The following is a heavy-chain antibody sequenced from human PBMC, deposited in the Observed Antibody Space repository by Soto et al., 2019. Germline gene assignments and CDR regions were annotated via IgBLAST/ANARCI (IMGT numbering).Heavy chain of an antibody. CDR2: MNPNSGNT. V-gene: IGHV1-8*01. J-gene: IGHJ4*02. CDR3: ACTREGYYDFWSGYYKGRAYDY. CDR1: GYTFTSYD. Sequence: QVQLVQSGAEVKKPGASVKVSCKASGYTFTSYDINWVRQATGQGLEWMGWMNPNSGNTGYAQKFQGRVTMTRNTSISTAYMELSSLRSEDTAVYYCACTREGYYDFWSGYYKGRAYDYWGQGTLVTVSS. D-gene: IGHD3-3*01.